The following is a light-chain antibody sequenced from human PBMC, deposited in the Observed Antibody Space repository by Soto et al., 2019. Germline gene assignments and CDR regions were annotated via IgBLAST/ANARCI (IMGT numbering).Light chain of an antibody. CDR3: QQYYSAPWT. V-gene: IGKV4-1*01. J-gene: IGKJ1*01. CDR1: QTVSHSSNNKKY. CDR2: WAS. Sequence: DIVMTQSPDSLAVSLGGRATINCKSSQTVSHSSNNKKYLAWYQQKPGQPPKLLIYWASTRYSGVPDRFSGSGSGTDFTLTISSLQAEDVAVYYCQQYYSAPWTFGQGTKVDIK.